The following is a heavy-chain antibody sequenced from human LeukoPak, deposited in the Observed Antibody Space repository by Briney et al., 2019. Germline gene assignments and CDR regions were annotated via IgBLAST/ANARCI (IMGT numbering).Heavy chain of an antibody. CDR3: AGDQKYSSSSFDP. D-gene: IGHD6-13*01. V-gene: IGHV1-2*02. J-gene: IGHJ5*02. CDR2: INPNSGGT. CDR1: GYTFTGYY. Sequence: ASVKVSCKASGYTFTGYYMHWVRQAPGQGLEWMGWINPNSGGTNYAQKFQGRVTMTRDTSISTAYMELSRLRSDDTAVYYCAGDQKYSSSSFDPWGQGTLVTVSS.